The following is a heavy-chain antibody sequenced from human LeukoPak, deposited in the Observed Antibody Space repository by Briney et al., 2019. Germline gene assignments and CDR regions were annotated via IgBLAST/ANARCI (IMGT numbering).Heavy chain of an antibody. CDR3: ARGEEAVAGPVVEYFQH. CDR2: IYYSGST. V-gene: IGHV4-59*01. Sequence: PSETLSLTCTVSGGSISSYYWSWIRQPPGKGLEWIGYIYYSGSTNYNPSLKSRVTISVDTSMNQFSLKLSSVTAADTAVYYCARGEEAVAGPVVEYFQHWGQGTLVTVSS. D-gene: IGHD6-19*01. CDR1: GGSISSYY. J-gene: IGHJ1*01.